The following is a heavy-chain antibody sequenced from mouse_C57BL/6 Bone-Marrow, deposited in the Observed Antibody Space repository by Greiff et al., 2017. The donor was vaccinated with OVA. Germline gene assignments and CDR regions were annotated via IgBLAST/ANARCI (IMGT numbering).Heavy chain of an antibody. V-gene: IGHV5-9-1*02. CDR1: GFTFSSYA. Sequence: EVQRVESGEGLVKPGGSLKLSCAASGFTFSSYAMSWVRQTPEKRLEWVAYISSGGDYIYYADTVKGRFTISRDNARNTLYLQMSSLKSEDTAMYYCTREGDWAYAMDYWGQGTSVTVSS. CDR2: ISSGGDYI. CDR3: TREGDWAYAMDY. J-gene: IGHJ4*01. D-gene: IGHD4-1*01.